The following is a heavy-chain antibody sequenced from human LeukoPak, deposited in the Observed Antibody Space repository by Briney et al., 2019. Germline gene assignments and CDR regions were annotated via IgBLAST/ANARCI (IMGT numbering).Heavy chain of an antibody. D-gene: IGHD3-22*01. V-gene: IGHV3-30*02. J-gene: IGHJ4*02. CDR1: GFTFSTYG. CDR2: INYDGFNK. Sequence: PGGSLRLSCAASGFTFSTYGMHWVRQAPGKGLEGVAFINYDGFNKYYVESVKGRFTISRDNSKNTLYLQVNSLRAEDTAVYYCAKEYDSSGYYYDYWGQGTLVTVSS. CDR3: AKEYDSSGYYYDY.